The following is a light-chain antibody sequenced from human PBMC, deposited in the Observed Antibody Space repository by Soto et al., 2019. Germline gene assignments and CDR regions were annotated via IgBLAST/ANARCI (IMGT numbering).Light chain of an antibody. V-gene: IGKV3D-15*01. Sequence: IVLTQSPGTLSLSPGERATLSFMASQSVTTQLAWYQQKPGQAPRLIIHGASSRATGVPATFSGSGSGTEFTLTISSLQPDDFATYYCQQYNSYSPLPFGGGTKVDIK. CDR3: QQYNSYSPLP. J-gene: IGKJ4*01. CDR2: GAS. CDR1: QSVTTQ.